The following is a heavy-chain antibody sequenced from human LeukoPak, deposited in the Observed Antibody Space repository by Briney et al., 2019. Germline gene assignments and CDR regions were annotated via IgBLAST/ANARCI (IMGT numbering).Heavy chain of an antibody. J-gene: IGHJ4*02. CDR2: IYYSGST. CDR1: GFTFSNAW. CDR3: ASSGDYYDSSGPYFDY. D-gene: IGHD3-22*01. V-gene: IGHV4-59*01. Sequence: GSLRLSCAASGFTFSNAWMSWVRQAPGKGLEWIGYIYYSGSTNYNPSLKSRVTISVDTSKNQFSLKLSSVTAADTAVYYCASSGDYYDSSGPYFDYWGQGTLVTVSS.